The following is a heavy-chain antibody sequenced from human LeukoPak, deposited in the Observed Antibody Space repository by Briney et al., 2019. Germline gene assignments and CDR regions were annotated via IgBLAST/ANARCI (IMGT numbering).Heavy chain of an antibody. CDR3: ARGAYGDYNFDY. D-gene: IGHD4-17*01. J-gene: IGHJ4*02. CDR1: GGSISSYY. Sequence: SETLSLTCTVSGGSISSYYWSWIRQPPGKGLGWIGYIYYSGSTNYNPSLKSRVTISVGTSKNQFSLKLSSVTAADTAVYYCARGAYGDYNFDYWGQGTLVTVSS. V-gene: IGHV4-59*08. CDR2: IYYSGST.